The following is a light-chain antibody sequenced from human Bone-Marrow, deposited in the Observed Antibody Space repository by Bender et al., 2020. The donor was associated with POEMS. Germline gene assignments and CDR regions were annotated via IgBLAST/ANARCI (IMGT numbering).Light chain of an antibody. CDR2: EDD. Sequence: NFMLTQPHSVSGSPGKTVTISCTRSSGSIATNFVQWYHQRPGSSPTTVIYEDDQRPSGVPDRFSGSIDSSSNSASLTISGLETQDEGDYYCQSYDLSNLGVFGGGTKLTVL. CDR3: QSYDLSNLGV. CDR1: SGSIATNF. V-gene: IGLV6-57*01. J-gene: IGLJ3*02.